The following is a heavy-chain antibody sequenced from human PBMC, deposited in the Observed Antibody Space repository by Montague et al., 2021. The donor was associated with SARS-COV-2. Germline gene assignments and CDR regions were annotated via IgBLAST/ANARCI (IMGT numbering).Heavy chain of an antibody. J-gene: IGHJ6*02. V-gene: IGHV3-66*01. CDR2: IYSSGST. CDR1: GFTVSSHY. CDR3: ARERGVVGTAFPMMDV. D-gene: IGHD2-21*02. Sequence: SLRLSCAASGFTVSSHYMTWVRQAPGKGLEWISVIYSSGSTFYADSLKGRFTISGDNSKNTLYLQMNSLRAADTAVYYCARERGVVGTAFPMMDVWGQGTPVTVSS.